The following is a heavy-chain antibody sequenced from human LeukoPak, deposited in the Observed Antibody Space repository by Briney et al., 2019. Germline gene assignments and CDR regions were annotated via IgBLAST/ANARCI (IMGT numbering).Heavy chain of an antibody. Sequence: PGGSLRLSCAASGFTFSSYGMHWVRQAQGKGLEWVAFIRYDGSNKYYADSVKGRFTISRDNSKNTVFLQINSLRADDTSVYYCARSVMMYASTYYFHYWGQGTLVTVSS. J-gene: IGHJ4*02. V-gene: IGHV3-30*02. D-gene: IGHD2-8*01. CDR3: ARSVMMYASTYYFHY. CDR1: GFTFSSYG. CDR2: IRYDGSNK.